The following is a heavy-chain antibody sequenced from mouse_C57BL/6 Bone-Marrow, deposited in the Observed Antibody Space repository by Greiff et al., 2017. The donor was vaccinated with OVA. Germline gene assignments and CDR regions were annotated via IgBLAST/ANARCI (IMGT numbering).Heavy chain of an antibody. Sequence: VKLMESGPGLVQPSQSLSITCTVSGFSLTSYGVHWVRQSPGKGLEWLGVIWSGGSTDYNAAFISRLSISKDNSKSQVFFKMNSLQADDTAIYYCARKVTPVFDYWGQGTTLTVSS. CDR1: GFSLTSYG. D-gene: IGHD2-2*01. CDR3: ARKVTPVFDY. J-gene: IGHJ2*01. V-gene: IGHV2-2*01. CDR2: IWSGGST.